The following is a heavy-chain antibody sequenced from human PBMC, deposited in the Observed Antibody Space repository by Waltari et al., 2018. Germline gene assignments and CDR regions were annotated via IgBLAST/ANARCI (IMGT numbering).Heavy chain of an antibody. Sequence: QVQLQQWGAGLLKPSETLSLTCAVYGGSFSGYYWSWIRQPPGKGLEWIGEINHSGSTNYNPSLKSRVTISVDTSKNQFSLKLSSVTAADTAVYYCARGVITIVGVVTFNWFDPWGQGTLVTVSS. CDR2: INHSGST. D-gene: IGHD3-3*01. V-gene: IGHV4-34*01. CDR3: ARGVITIVGVVTFNWFDP. CDR1: GGSFSGYY. J-gene: IGHJ5*02.